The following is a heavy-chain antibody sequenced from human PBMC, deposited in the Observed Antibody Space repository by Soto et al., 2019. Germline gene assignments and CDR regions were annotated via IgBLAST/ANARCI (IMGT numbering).Heavy chain of an antibody. CDR2: INHSGST. Sequence: PSETLSLTCAVYGGSFSGYYWSWIRQPPGKGLEWIGEINHSGSTNYNPSLKSRVTISVDTSKNQFSLKLSSVTAADTAVYYCARSPYSSGWYQRNWFDPWGQGTLVTVSS. D-gene: IGHD6-19*01. CDR1: GGSFSGYY. CDR3: ARSPYSSGWYQRNWFDP. V-gene: IGHV4-34*01. J-gene: IGHJ5*02.